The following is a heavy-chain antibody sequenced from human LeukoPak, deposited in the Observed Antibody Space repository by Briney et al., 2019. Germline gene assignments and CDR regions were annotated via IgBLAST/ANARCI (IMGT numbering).Heavy chain of an antibody. CDR1: GYTFTSYG. CDR2: ISAYNGNT. Sequence: GAAVTVSYKASGYTFTSYGISWVHQAPGRGLEWIRWISAYNGNTNYAQKLQGRVTMTTDTSTSTAYMELRSLRSDDTAVYYCARYHDYGYWGQGTLVTVSS. J-gene: IGHJ4*02. V-gene: IGHV1-18*01. D-gene: IGHD5-12*01. CDR3: ARYHDYGY.